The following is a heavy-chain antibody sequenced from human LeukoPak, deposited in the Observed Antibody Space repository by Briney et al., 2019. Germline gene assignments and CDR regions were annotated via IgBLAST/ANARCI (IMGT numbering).Heavy chain of an antibody. V-gene: IGHV4-39*01. CDR1: GGSISSYY. Sequence: KPSETLSLTCTVSGGSISSYYWGWIRQPPGKGLEWIGSIYYSGSTYYNPSLKSRVTISVDTSKNQFSLKLSSVTAADTAVYYCARHCSSTSCDYGMDVWGQGTTVTVSS. J-gene: IGHJ6*02. CDR2: IYYSGST. D-gene: IGHD2-2*01. CDR3: ARHCSSTSCDYGMDV.